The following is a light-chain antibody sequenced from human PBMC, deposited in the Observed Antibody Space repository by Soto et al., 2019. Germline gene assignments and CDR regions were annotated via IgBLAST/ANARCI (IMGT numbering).Light chain of an antibody. V-gene: IGLV7-46*01. Sequence: QAVVTQEPSLTVSPGGTVTLTCGSSTGAVTSGHYPYWFQQKPGQAPRTLIYDATNKHSWTPARFSGSLLGGKAALTLSGAQPEDDADYYCLLSYSGARPLIFGGGTKLTVL. J-gene: IGLJ2*01. CDR2: DAT. CDR1: TGAVTSGHY. CDR3: LLSYSGARPLI.